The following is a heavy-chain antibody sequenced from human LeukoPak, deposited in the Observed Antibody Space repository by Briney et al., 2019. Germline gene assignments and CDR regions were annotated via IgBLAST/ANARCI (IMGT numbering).Heavy chain of an antibody. V-gene: IGHV1-69*01. J-gene: IGHJ4*02. D-gene: IGHD6-13*01. CDR1: GGTFSSYA. CDR2: IIPIFGTA. Sequence: SVKVSCKASGGTFSSYAISWVRQAPGHGLEWMGVIIPIFGTANYAQKFQGRVTITADESTSTAYMELSSLRSEDTAVYYCARVRSIAAAGTGPYYFDYWGQGTLVTVSS. CDR3: ARVRSIAAAGTGPYYFDY.